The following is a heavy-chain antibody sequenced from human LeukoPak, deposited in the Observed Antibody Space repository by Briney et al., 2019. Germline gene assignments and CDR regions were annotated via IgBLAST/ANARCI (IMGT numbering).Heavy chain of an antibody. V-gene: IGHV3-23*01. CDR1: GFTFSSHG. J-gene: IGHJ3*02. CDR3: AKDLSKITMILVSPSDAFDI. CDR2: ISGSGDYT. Sequence: PGGSLRLSCAASGFTFSSHGMSWVRQAPGKGLELVSTISGSGDYTYYADSVKGRFTISRDNSKNTLYLQMNSLRAEDTAVYYCAKDLSKITMILVSPSDAFDIWGQGTMVTVSS. D-gene: IGHD3-22*01.